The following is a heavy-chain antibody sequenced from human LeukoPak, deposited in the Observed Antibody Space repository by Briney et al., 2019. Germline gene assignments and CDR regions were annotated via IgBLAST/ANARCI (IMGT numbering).Heavy chain of an antibody. J-gene: IGHJ4*02. D-gene: IGHD3-22*01. CDR3: ARLLYDRSGYYYFDY. CDR2: INHSGST. Sequence: SETLSLTCAVYGGSFSGYYWSWIRQPPGKGLEWIGEINHSGSTNYNPSLKSRVTISVDTSKNQFSLKLSSVTAADTALYYCARLLYDRSGYYYFDYWGQGTLVTVSS. V-gene: IGHV4-34*01. CDR1: GGSFSGYY.